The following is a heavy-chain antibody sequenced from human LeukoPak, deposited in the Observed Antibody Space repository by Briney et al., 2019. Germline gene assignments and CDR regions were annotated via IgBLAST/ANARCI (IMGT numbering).Heavy chain of an antibody. V-gene: IGHV4-4*07. D-gene: IGHD4-23*01. CDR1: GGSISSYY. CDR3: AREGSVHYGGKEGRVYFDY. CDR2: IYTSGST. J-gene: IGHJ4*02. Sequence: PSETLSLTCTVSGGSISSYYWSWIRQPAGKGLEWIGRIYTSGSTNYNPSLKSRVTMSVDTSKNQFSLKLSSVTAADTAVYYCAREGSVHYGGKEGRVYFDYWGQGTLVTVSS.